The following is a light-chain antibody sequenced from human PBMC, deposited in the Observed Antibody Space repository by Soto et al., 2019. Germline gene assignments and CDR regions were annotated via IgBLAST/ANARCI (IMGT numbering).Light chain of an antibody. Sequence: IQMTQSPSTLSASVGDRVTITCRASQSISNWLAWYQQKPGKAPNLLIYDASSLESGVPSRFRGSGSGTVFTLTISSLQPDDFATYYCQQYNSLWTFGQGTKVDIK. CDR2: DAS. CDR3: QQYNSLWT. CDR1: QSISNW. J-gene: IGKJ1*01. V-gene: IGKV1-5*01.